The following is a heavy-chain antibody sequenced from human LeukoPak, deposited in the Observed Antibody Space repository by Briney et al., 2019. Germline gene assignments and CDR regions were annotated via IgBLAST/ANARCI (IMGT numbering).Heavy chain of an antibody. CDR3: ARGLRPISSDYGLVTENWFDA. CDR2: ISNDRSDK. Sequence: PGGSLRLSCVGSGFMFSSYGLHWVRQAPGKGLEWVTFISNDRSDKYYAEFVKGRFTISRDNSKKTLYLQMNSLRPEDTAVYYCARGLRPISSDYGLVTENWFDAWGQGTPVIVSS. V-gene: IGHV3-30*01. CDR1: GFMFSSYG. D-gene: IGHD6-25*01. J-gene: IGHJ5*02.